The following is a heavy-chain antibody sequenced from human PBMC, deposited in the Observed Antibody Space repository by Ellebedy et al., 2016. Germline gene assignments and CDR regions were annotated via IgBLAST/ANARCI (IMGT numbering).Heavy chain of an antibody. CDR3: AKRAAAGTKHFDY. CDR2: INSDGSST. V-gene: IGHV3-74*01. D-gene: IGHD6-13*01. J-gene: IGHJ4*02. Sequence: GESLKISXAASGFTFSSYSMNWVRQAPGKGLVWVSRINSDGSSTSYADSVKGRFTISRDNSKNTLYLQMNSLRADDTALYYCAKRAAAGTKHFDYWGQGTLVTVS. CDR1: GFTFSSYS.